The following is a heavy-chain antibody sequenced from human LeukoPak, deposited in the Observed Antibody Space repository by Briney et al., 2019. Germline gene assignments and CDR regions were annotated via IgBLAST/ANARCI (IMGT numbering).Heavy chain of an antibody. CDR3: GRAMDV. CDR1: GFTFDDYA. J-gene: IGHJ6*02. V-gene: IGHV3-9*01. CDR2: ISWNSGSI. Sequence: PGGSLRLSCAASGFTFDDYAMHWVRQAPGKGLEWVSGISWNSGSIGYADSVKGRFTISRGNTKNSLYLQMNSLRAEDTAVYYCGRAMDVWGQGTTVTVSS.